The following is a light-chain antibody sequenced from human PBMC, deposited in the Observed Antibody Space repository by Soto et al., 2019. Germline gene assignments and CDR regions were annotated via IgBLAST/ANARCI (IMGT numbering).Light chain of an antibody. CDR3: QQYNNWPSWT. CDR1: QIFSST. V-gene: IGKV3-15*01. Sequence: EVVLTQSPGTLSLSPGERATLSCRASQIFSSTSLAWYQQKPGQAPRLLIYGASTRATGIPARFSGSGSGTEFTLTISSLQSEDFAVYYCQQYNNWPSWTFGQGTKVDIK. CDR2: GAS. J-gene: IGKJ1*01.